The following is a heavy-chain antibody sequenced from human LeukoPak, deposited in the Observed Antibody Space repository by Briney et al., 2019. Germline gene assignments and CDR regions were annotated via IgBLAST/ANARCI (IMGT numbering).Heavy chain of an antibody. CDR1: GDSIRGFY. CDR2: FYYSGDS. V-gene: IGHV4-59*01. D-gene: IGHD3-9*01. CDR3: ARWNYDISTGHRYFDY. Sequence: SETLSLTCNVSGDSIRGFYWGWIRQPPGKGLEWIGYFYYSGDSNYNPALESRVIISVGTSKNQFSLKLSSLTAADTAVYYCARWNYDISTGHRYFDYWGQGTLVIVSS. J-gene: IGHJ4*02.